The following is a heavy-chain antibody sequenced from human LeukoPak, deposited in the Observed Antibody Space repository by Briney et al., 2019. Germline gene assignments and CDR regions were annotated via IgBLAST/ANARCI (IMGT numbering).Heavy chain of an antibody. CDR3: ARDRLSRFDY. Sequence: GGSLRLSCAASGFTFSNYWMSWVRQAPGKGLEWVANIKPDGSEKYYVESVKGRFTISRDNAKNSLFLQTNSLRVEDTAIYYCARDRLSRFDYWGQGTLVTVSS. D-gene: IGHD6-19*01. J-gene: IGHJ4*02. V-gene: IGHV3-7*01. CDR2: IKPDGSEK. CDR1: GFTFSNYW.